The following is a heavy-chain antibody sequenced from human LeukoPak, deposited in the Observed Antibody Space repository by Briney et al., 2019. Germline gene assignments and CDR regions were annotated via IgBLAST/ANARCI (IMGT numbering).Heavy chain of an antibody. J-gene: IGHJ4*02. Sequence: PGGSLRLSCAASGFTFSIYWMSWVRQAPGKGLEWVANIKQDGSENYYVDSVKGRFTISRDNAKKSLYLQMNSLRAEDTAVYFCARVRFLQQLGYYFDYWGQGTLVTVSS. CDR2: IKQDGSEN. D-gene: IGHD6-13*01. CDR1: GFTFSIYW. V-gene: IGHV3-7*01. CDR3: ARVRFLQQLGYYFDY.